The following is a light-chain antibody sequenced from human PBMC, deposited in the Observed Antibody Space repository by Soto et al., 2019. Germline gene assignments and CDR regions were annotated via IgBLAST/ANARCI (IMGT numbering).Light chain of an antibody. CDR3: QHYNNWYT. CDR2: GAS. J-gene: IGKJ2*01. V-gene: IGKV3-15*01. Sequence: EIVMTQSPATLSVSPGERAALSCRASQSVSSNLAWYQQKPGQTPRLLIYGASTRATGIPGRFSGSGSGTEFTLTISSLQSEDFAVYYCQHYNNWYTFGQGTKLELK. CDR1: QSVSSN.